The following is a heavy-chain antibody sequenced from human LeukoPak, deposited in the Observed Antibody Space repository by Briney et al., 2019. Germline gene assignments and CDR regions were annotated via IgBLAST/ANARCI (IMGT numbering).Heavy chain of an antibody. J-gene: IGHJ3*02. V-gene: IGHV4-34*01. D-gene: IGHD3-3*01. CDR3: ARRGITIFGVVISPGAFDI. CDR2: IKHSGST. Sequence: SETLSLTCAVYGGSFSGYYWSWIRQPPGKGLEWIGEIKHSGSTNYNPSLKSRVTISVDTSKNQFSLKLSSVTAADTAGYYCARRGITIFGVVISPGAFDIWGQGTMVTVSS. CDR1: GGSFSGYY.